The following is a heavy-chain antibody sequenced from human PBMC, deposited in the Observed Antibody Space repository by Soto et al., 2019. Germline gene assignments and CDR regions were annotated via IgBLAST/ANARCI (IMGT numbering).Heavy chain of an antibody. J-gene: IGHJ4*02. Sequence: PGGSLRLACAASGFTFSSYGMHWVRQAPGKGLEWVAVISYDGSNKYYADSVKGRFTISRDNSKNTLYLQMNSLRAEDTAVYYCAKDGSYDSSAYYGYWGQGTLVTVSS. CDR3: AKDGSYDSSAYYGY. D-gene: IGHD3-22*01. V-gene: IGHV3-30*18. CDR1: GFTFSSYG. CDR2: ISYDGSNK.